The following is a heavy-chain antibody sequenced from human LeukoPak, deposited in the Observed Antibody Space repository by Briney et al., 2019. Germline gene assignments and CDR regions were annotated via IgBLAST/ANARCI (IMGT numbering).Heavy chain of an antibody. CDR1: GFTFSDYY. CDR2: ISSSSSYT. J-gene: IGHJ4*02. CDR3: ARESYYYDSSGPFDY. D-gene: IGHD3-22*01. Sequence: PGGSLRLSCAAPGFTFSDYYMSWIRQAPGKGLEWVSYISSSSSYTNYADSVKGRFTISRDNAKNSLYLQMNSLRAEDTAVYYCARESYYYDSSGPFDYWGQGTLVTVSS. V-gene: IGHV3-11*06.